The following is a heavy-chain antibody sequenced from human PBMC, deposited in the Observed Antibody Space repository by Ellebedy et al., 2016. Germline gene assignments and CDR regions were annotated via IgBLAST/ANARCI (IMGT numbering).Heavy chain of an antibody. Sequence: ASVKVSCXASGYTFTSYDINWVRQATGQGLEWMGWMNPNSGNTGYEQKFQGRVTMTRNTSISTAYMELSSLRSEDTAVYYCARGPYDFWSGYSQPNYYYMDVWGKGTTVTVSS. V-gene: IGHV1-8*01. J-gene: IGHJ6*03. CDR3: ARGPYDFWSGYSQPNYYYMDV. D-gene: IGHD3-3*01. CDR2: MNPNSGNT. CDR1: GYTFTSYD.